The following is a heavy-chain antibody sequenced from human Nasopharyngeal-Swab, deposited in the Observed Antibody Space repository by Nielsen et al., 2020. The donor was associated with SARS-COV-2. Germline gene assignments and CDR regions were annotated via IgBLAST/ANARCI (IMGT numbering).Heavy chain of an antibody. Sequence: GESLKISCAASGFTFSSYGMHWVRQAPGKGLEWVAVISYDGSNKYYAHSVKGRFTISRDNSKNTLYLQMNSPRAEDTAVYYCARDWAHYYGSGALLLWWFDPWGQGTLVTVSS. J-gene: IGHJ5*02. D-gene: IGHD3-10*01. CDR1: GFTFSSYG. CDR3: ARDWAHYYGSGALLLWWFDP. CDR2: ISYDGSNK. V-gene: IGHV3-30*19.